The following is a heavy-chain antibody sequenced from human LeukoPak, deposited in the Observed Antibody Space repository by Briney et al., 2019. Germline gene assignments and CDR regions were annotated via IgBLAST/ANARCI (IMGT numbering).Heavy chain of an antibody. CDR3: ARRFSSGWFNL. D-gene: IGHD6-19*01. J-gene: IGHJ4*02. CDR2: IHNSGGS. CDR1: GGSISTYY. V-gene: IGHV4-59*01. Sequence: SETLSLTCTVTGGSISTYYWSWIRQPPGKGLEWIGYIHNSGGSNYNPSLKSRVTISVDTSKNQFSLQLSSVTAADTAVYYCARRFSSGWFNLWGQGTLVTVSS.